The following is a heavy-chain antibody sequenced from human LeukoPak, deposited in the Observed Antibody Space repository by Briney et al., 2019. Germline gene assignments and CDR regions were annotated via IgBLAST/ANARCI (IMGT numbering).Heavy chain of an antibody. CDR1: GFTFSSYG. Sequence: PGGSLRLSCAASGFTFSSYGMNWVRQAPGKGLEWVSAISGSGGSTYYANSVKGRFTISRDNYKSTLYLQMSSLRAEDTAVYYCAKGRDSYAILDYWGQGTLVTVSS. V-gene: IGHV3-23*01. J-gene: IGHJ4*02. D-gene: IGHD2-8*01. CDR2: ISGSGGST. CDR3: AKGRDSYAILDY.